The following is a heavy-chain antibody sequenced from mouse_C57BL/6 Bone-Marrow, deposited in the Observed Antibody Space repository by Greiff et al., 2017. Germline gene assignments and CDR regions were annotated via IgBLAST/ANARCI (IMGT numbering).Heavy chain of an antibody. CDR3: ARPPYLLYYAMDY. CDR1: GFTFSDYG. D-gene: IGHD2-1*01. J-gene: IGHJ4*01. Sequence: EVQLKESGGGLVKPGGSLKLSCAASGFTFSDYGMHWVRQAPEKGLEWVAYISSGSSTIYYADTVKGRFTISRDNAKNTLFLQMTSLRSEDTAMYYCARPPYLLYYAMDYWGQGTSVTVSS. CDR2: ISSGSSTI. V-gene: IGHV5-17*01.